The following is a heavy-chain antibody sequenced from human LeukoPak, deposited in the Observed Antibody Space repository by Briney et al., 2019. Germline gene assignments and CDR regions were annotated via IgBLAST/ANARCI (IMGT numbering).Heavy chain of an antibody. D-gene: IGHD2-15*01. J-gene: IGHJ4*02. CDR2: IRSGSTTI. Sequence: GGSLRLSCEASGFSFSDYYMTWIRQPPGKGLEWIAYIRSGSTTIYYADSVKGRFTISRDDAKNSLLLQMNCLRAEDTAVYYCATIHSRPYWGQGTLVTVSS. V-gene: IGHV3-11*01. CDR1: GFSFSDYY. CDR3: ATIHSRPY.